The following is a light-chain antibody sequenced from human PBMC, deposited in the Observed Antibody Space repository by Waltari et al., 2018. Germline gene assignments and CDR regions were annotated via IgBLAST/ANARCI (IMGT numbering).Light chain of an antibody. V-gene: IGKV3-11*01. CDR1: QSVRSH. CDR3: QQRSDWRT. J-gene: IGKJ1*01. CDR2: DAS. Sequence: ELVLTQSPATLSLSPGERATLPCRASQSVRSHLAWYQPKPGQAPSLLIYDASSRATGIPDRFSGSGSGTDFTLTISSLEPEDFAVYYCQQRSDWRTFGQGTKVEIK.